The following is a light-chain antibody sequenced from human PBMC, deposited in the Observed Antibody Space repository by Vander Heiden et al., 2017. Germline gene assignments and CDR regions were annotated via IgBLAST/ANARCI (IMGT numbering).Light chain of an antibody. J-gene: IGKJ4*01. CDR2: GAS. Sequence: EIVMTQSPATLSVCPGERATLSCRASQSVSSNLACYQQKPGQAPRLLIYGASTRATGIPARFSGSGSGTEFTLTISSLQSEDFAVYYCQQYNNWPPGTFGGGTKVEIK. CDR1: QSVSSN. V-gene: IGKV3-15*01. CDR3: QQYNNWPPGT.